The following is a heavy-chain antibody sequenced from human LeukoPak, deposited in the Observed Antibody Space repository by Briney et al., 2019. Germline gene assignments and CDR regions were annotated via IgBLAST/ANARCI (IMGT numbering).Heavy chain of an antibody. D-gene: IGHD3-10*01. V-gene: IGHV1-18*01. CDR2: ISAYNGNT. CDR3: AWGTMVRAVRSNDY. Sequence: AAVKVSFKASGYTFTSYGISRVRQAPGQGVEWMGWISAYNGNTNYAQKLQGRVTMTTDTSTSTAYMELRSLRSDDTAVYYCAWGTMVRAVRSNDYWGQGTLVTVSS. CDR1: GYTFTSYG. J-gene: IGHJ4*02.